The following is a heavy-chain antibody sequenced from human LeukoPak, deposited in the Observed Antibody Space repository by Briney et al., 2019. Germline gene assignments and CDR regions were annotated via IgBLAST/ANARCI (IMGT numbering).Heavy chain of an antibody. D-gene: IGHD2-2*01. V-gene: IGHV5-51*01. J-gene: IGHJ3*02. CDR1: GHSFTSYW. CDR3: ARPSRYCSSTSCSPRPHLDAFDI. CDR2: IYPGDSDT. Sequence: GESLKISCKGSGHSFTSYWIGWVRQIPGKGLEWMGIIYPGDSDTRYSPSCQGQVTISADKSISTAYLQWSSLKASDTAMYYCARPSRYCSSTSCSPRPHLDAFDIWGQGTMVTVSS.